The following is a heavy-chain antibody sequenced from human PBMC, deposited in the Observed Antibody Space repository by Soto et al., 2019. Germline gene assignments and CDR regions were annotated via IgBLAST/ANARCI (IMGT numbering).Heavy chain of an antibody. CDR1: GGSFSGYY. V-gene: IGHV4-34*01. Sequence: QVQLQQWGAGLLKPSETLSLTCAVYGGSFSGYYWSWIRQPPGKGLEWIGEINHSGSTNYNPSLKSRVTISVDTSKNQFSLKLSSVTAADTAVYYCASRPTSPRRYNWNDASYYFDYWGQGTLVTVSS. J-gene: IGHJ4*02. CDR3: ASRPTSPRRYNWNDASYYFDY. CDR2: INHSGST. D-gene: IGHD1-1*01.